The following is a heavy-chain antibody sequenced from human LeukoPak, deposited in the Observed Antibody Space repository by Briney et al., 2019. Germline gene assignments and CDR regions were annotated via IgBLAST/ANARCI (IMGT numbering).Heavy chain of an antibody. D-gene: IGHD5-18*01. V-gene: IGHV3-30*03. Sequence: PGQSLRLSCEASGLTFRGYGMHWVRQSPGKGLEWVAVISYDGNAKAFADSVKGRFIVSRDNPKNTLFLQMNSLRPEDTAMYYCARDRHSYGFTLAAWGQGTPVTVSS. CDR1: GLTFRGYG. CDR3: ARDRHSYGFTLAA. J-gene: IGHJ5*02. CDR2: ISYDGNAK.